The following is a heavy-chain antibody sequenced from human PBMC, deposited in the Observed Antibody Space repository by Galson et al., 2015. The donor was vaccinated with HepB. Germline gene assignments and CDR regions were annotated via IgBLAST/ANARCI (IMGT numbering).Heavy chain of an antibody. CDR2: IYHSGST. CDR3: VANGYYTLEH. Sequence: LSLTCAVSGGSISGTNWWSWVRQPPGKGLEWIEEIYHSGSTNYNPSLKSRITISVDKSKNQFSLQLTSVTAADTAVYYCVANGYYTLEHWGQGTPVTVSS. J-gene: IGHJ4*02. D-gene: IGHD3-3*01. V-gene: IGHV4-4*02. CDR1: GGSISGTNW.